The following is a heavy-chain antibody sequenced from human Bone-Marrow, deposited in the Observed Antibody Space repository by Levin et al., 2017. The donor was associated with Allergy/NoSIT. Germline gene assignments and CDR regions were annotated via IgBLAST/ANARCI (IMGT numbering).Heavy chain of an antibody. CDR3: ARAPYGFHGDGSFDI. Sequence: KSLEFLGRIYTHGTTDYNPSLKSRLSMSIDTSKNQLSLQLSSVTAADTAVYYCARAPYGFHGDGSFDIWGPGTNVTVSS. CDR2: IYTHGTT. D-gene: IGHD4-17*01. V-gene: IGHV4-4*07. J-gene: IGHJ3*02.